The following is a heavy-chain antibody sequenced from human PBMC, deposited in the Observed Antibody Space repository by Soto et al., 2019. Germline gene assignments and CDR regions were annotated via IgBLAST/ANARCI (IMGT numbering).Heavy chain of an antibody. Sequence: QVQLVQSGAEVKKPGASVKVSCKASGYIFTAYSMHWVRQAPGQGLEWMGVVNPSGGSTNYAQKFQGRITMTRDTSTSTVYMELGGLRSEDTAVYYCAREENCSDGICYSEYFLRWGQGTLVTVSS. J-gene: IGHJ1*01. V-gene: IGHV1-46*01. CDR1: GYIFTAYS. CDR3: AREENCSDGICYSEYFLR. D-gene: IGHD2-15*01. CDR2: VNPSGGST.